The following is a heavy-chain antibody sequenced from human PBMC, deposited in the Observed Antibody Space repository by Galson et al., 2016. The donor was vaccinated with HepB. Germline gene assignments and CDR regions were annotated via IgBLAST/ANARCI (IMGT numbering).Heavy chain of an antibody. D-gene: IGHD1-1*01. Sequence: SLRLSCADSGFIFRSYAMNWVRQAPSKGLEWLAVISNDGSNKYFADSVKGRFTISRDNSKNTLYLQMNSLRAEDTAVYYCARFIASPWNDYYYYGMDVWGKGTTVTVSS. V-gene: IGHV3-30-3*01. CDR3: ARFIASPWNDYYYYGMDV. CDR2: ISNDGSNK. J-gene: IGHJ6*04. CDR1: GFIFRSYA.